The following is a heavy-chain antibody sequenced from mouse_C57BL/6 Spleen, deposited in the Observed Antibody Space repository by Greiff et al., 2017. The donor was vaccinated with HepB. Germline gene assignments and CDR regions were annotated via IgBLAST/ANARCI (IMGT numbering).Heavy chain of an antibody. J-gene: IGHJ2*01. CDR2: IDPSDSET. CDR1: GYTFTSYW. D-gene: IGHD3-2*02. Sequence: QVQLQQPGAELVRPGSSVKLSCKASGYTFTSYWMHWVKQRPIQGLEWIGNIDPSDSETHYNQKFKDKATLTVDKSSSTAYMQLSSLTSEDSAVYYCARTQLRLNFDYWGQGTTLTVSS. CDR3: ARTQLRLNFDY. V-gene: IGHV1-52*01.